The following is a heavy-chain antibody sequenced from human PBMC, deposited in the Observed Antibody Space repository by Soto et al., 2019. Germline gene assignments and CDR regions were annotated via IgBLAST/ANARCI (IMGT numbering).Heavy chain of an antibody. CDR2: IYNTGTT. CDR1: GGSISGYY. J-gene: IGHJ6*03. D-gene: IGHD3-10*01. V-gene: IGHV4-59*08. Sequence: SETLSLTCTVSGGSISGYYWTWVRQPPGMGLEWIAYIYNTGTTNYNPSHKSRVTISLDTSKNQFSLNLNSVTAADTAVYYCARGFLWFGLSNYDYLYFWGKGTTVPV. CDR3: ARGFLWFGLSNYDYLYF.